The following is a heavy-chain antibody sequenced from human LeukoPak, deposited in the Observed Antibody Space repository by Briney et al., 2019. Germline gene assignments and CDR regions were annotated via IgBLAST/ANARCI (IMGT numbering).Heavy chain of an antibody. CDR3: APFGVVIMKTLVY. Sequence: PGGSLRLSCAASGFTFSSYGMHWVRQAPGKGLEWVAFIRYDGSNKYYADSVKGRFTISRDNSKNTLYLQMNSLRAEDTAVYYCAPFGVVIMKTLVYWGQGTLVTVSS. V-gene: IGHV3-30*02. D-gene: IGHD3-3*01. CDR1: GFTFSSYG. CDR2: IRYDGSNK. J-gene: IGHJ4*02.